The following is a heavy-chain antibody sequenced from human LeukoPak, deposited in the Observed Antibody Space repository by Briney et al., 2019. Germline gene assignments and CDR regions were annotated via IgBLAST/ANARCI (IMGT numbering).Heavy chain of an antibody. V-gene: IGHV3-48*04. CDR1: GFTFSSYN. CDR3: ARETNHYYYGMDV. CDR2: ISSSSSTI. Sequence: PGGSLRLSCAASGFTFSSYNMNWVRQAPGKGLEWVSYISSSSSTIYYADSVKGRFTISRDNAKNSLYLQMNSLRAEDTAVYYCARETNHYYYGMDVWGQGTTVTVSS. J-gene: IGHJ6*02. D-gene: IGHD1-14*01.